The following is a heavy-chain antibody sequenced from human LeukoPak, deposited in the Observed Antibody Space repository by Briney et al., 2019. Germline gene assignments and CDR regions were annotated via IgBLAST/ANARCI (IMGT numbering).Heavy chain of an antibody. D-gene: IGHD6-13*01. CDR3: ASPLTNSRWTPSTDAFDI. CDR2: IIPIFGTA. V-gene: IGHV1-69*13. J-gene: IGHJ3*02. Sequence: GASVKVSCKASGGTFSSYAIGWVRQAPGQGLEWMGGIIPIFGTANYAQKFQGRVTITADESTSTAYMELSSLRSEDTAVYYCASPLTNSRWTPSTDAFDIWGQRTMVTVSS. CDR1: GGTFSSYA.